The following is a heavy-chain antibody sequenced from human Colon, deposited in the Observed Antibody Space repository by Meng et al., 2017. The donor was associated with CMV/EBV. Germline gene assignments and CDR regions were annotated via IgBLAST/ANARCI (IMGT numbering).Heavy chain of an antibody. J-gene: IGHJ4*02. Sequence: VSGGSISSGDFYWTWIRQPPGKGLERIGYISFSGSTYYNPSLKSRVTISLDTSKNQFSLKLNSVTAADTAVYFCARVRSSSSRYFDYWGQGTLVTVSS. CDR2: ISFSGST. CDR1: GGSISSGDFY. CDR3: ARVRSSSSRYFDY. D-gene: IGHD6-13*01. V-gene: IGHV4-30-4*01.